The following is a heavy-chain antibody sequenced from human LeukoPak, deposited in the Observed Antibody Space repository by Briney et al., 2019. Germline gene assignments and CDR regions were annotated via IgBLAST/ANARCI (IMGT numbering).Heavy chain of an antibody. CDR2: TYYKSKWYN. D-gene: IGHD2-15*01. V-gene: IGHV6-1*01. CDR1: GDSVSSNSAA. J-gene: IGHJ3*02. CDR3: ARQHEDIVVVVAATLVTAFDI. Sequence: SQTLSLTCAISGDSVSSNSAAWNWIRQSPSRGLEWLGRTYYKSKWYNDYAVSVKSRITINPDTSKNQFSLQLNSVTPEDRAVYYCARQHEDIVVVVAATLVTAFDIWAQGTRVTVSS.